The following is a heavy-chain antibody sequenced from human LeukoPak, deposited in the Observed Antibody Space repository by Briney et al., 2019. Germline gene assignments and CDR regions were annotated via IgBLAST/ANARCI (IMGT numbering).Heavy chain of an antibody. V-gene: IGHV4-34*01. CDR1: GGSFSGYY. CDR2: INHSGST. J-gene: IGHJ4*02. Sequence: PSETLSLTCAVYGGSFSGYYWSWIRQPPGKGLEWIGEINHSGSTNYNPSLKSRVTISVDTSKNQFSLKLSSVTAADTAVYYCARGQGIAVADTEGGLDYWGQGTLVTVSS. CDR3: ARGQGIAVADTEGGLDY. D-gene: IGHD6-19*01.